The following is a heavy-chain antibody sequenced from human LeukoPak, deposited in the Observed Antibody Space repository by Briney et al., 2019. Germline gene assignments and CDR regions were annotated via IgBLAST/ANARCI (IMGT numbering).Heavy chain of an antibody. Sequence: PGGSLRLSCAASGFTFSSYGMSWVRQAPGKGLEWVSALSGSGGSTYYAGSVKGRFTISRDNSKNTLYLQMNSLRAEDTAVYYCTKDGHYDILTGYYPFDYWGQGTLVTVSS. V-gene: IGHV3-23*01. CDR3: TKDGHYDILTGYYPFDY. CDR2: LSGSGGST. CDR1: GFTFSSYG. D-gene: IGHD3-9*01. J-gene: IGHJ4*02.